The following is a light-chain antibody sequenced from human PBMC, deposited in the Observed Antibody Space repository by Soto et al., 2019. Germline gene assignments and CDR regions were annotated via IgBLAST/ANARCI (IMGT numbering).Light chain of an antibody. CDR3: QQLNSYTPSLT. Sequence: TXXXRASQXXSSYXAWYQQKPGKAPKLLIYAASTLQSGVPSXFSGXXXXXXXXXXXSSLQPEDSATYYCQQLNSYTPSLTFGGGTKVEXK. CDR2: AAS. CDR1: QXXSSY. V-gene: IGKV1-9*01. J-gene: IGKJ4*01.